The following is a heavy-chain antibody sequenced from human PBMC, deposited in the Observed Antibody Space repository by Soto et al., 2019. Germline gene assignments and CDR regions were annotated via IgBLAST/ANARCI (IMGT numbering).Heavy chain of an antibody. V-gene: IGHV3-72*01. CDR1: GFTVSSNY. Sequence: PGGSLRLSCAVSGFTVSSNYMNWVRQAPGKGLEWVGRTRKKANSYSTEYAASVKGRFTISRDDSSNSLYLQMNSLKTEDTAVYYCTRVVTRTNNYAFDVWGQGTMVTVSS. CDR2: TRKKANSYST. CDR3: TRVVTRTNNYAFDV. D-gene: IGHD2-8*01. J-gene: IGHJ3*01.